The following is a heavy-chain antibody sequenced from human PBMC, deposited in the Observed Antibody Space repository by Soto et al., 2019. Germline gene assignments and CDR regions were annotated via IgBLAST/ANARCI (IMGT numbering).Heavy chain of an antibody. Sequence: ASVKVSCKASGGTFSSYAISWVRQAPGQGLEWMGGIIPIFGTANYAQKFQGRVTITADESTSTAYMELSSLRSEDTAVYYCASGLSGSYYVYSPLLDPLFFDYWGQGTLVTVSS. CDR3: ASGLSGSYYVYSPLLDPLFFDY. J-gene: IGHJ4*02. D-gene: IGHD1-26*01. V-gene: IGHV1-69*13. CDR2: IIPIFGTA. CDR1: GGTFSSYA.